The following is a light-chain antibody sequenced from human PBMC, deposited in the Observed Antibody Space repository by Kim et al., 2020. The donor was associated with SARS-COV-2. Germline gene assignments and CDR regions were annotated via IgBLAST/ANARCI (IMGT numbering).Light chain of an antibody. CDR3: LQDYNYPMT. Sequence: AIQMTQSPSSLSVSVGDRVIITCRASQGIRNDLGWYQQKPGKAPKLLIYATSSLQSGVPSRFSGSGFGTDFTLTISSLQPEDFATYYCLQDYNYPMTFGQGTKVDIK. V-gene: IGKV1-6*01. CDR2: ATS. CDR1: QGIRND. J-gene: IGKJ1*01.